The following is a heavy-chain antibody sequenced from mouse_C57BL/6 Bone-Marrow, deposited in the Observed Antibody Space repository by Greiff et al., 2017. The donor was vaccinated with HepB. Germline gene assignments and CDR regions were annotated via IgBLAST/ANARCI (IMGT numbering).Heavy chain of an antibody. CDR3: ARLRRDGYFDY. J-gene: IGHJ2*01. D-gene: IGHD2-12*01. CDR1: GFTFSDYY. V-gene: IGHV5-12*01. Sequence: EVQGVESGGGLVQPGGSLKLSCAASGFTFSDYYMYWVRQTPEKRLEWVAYISNGGGSTYYPDTVKGRFTISRDNAKNTLYLQMSRLKSEDTAMYYCARLRRDGYFDYWGQGTTLTVSS. CDR2: ISNGGGST.